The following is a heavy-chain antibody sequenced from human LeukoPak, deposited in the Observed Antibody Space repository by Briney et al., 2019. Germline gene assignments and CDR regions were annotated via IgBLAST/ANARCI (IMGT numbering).Heavy chain of an antibody. V-gene: IGHV3-11*04. Sequence: GGSLRLSCAASGFTFSNYYMSWIRQAPGKGLVWGSYISSRSSNKEYADSVKGRFTLSRDNSKTSLFLQMDSLRAEDSAIYYCAREGWDLNALDIWGQGTMVTVSP. CDR3: AREGWDLNALDI. J-gene: IGHJ3*02. CDR2: ISSRSSNK. CDR1: GFTFSNYY. D-gene: IGHD1-26*01.